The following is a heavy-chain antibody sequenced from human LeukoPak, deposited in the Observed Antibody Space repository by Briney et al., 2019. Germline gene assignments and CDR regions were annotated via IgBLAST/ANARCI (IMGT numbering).Heavy chain of an antibody. Sequence: HAGGSLRLSCAASAFTFSSYAMSWVRQAPGKGLEWVSAISGSGGSTYYADSVKGRFTISRDNSKNTLNLHMNSLRAEDTAVYYCAKDPTHYRVWDYYETIGLSYWGQGTLVTVSS. V-gene: IGHV3-23*01. CDR1: AFTFSSYA. CDR3: AKDPTHYRVWDYYETIGLSY. J-gene: IGHJ4*02. CDR2: ISGSGGST. D-gene: IGHD3-22*01.